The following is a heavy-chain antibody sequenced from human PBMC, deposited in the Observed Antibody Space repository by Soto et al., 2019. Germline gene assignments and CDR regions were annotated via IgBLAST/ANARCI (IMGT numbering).Heavy chain of an antibody. CDR1: GFSLSSTRMA. D-gene: IGHD6-19*01. CDR2: IYWDDDK. CDR3: AHIVVAGLGYYFDY. Sequence: QITLKESGPTLVKPTQTLTLTCTFSGFSLSSTRMAVGWIRQPPGKALEWLALIYWDDDKRYSPFLKSRLTITKDTYKNQVVLTMSNMDPVDTVRYYCAHIVVAGLGYYFDYWGQGTLVTVSS. J-gene: IGHJ4*02. V-gene: IGHV2-5*02.